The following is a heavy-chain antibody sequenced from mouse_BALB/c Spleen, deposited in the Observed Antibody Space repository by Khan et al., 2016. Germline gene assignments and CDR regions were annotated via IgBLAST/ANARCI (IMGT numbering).Heavy chain of an antibody. J-gene: IGHJ2*01. CDR1: GYTFTSYW. CDR3: ARKYGNYFDY. CDR2: INPSTGYT. D-gene: IGHD2-10*02. V-gene: IGHV1-7*01. Sequence: QVQLQQSGAELAKPGASVKMSCKASGYTFTSYWMHWVKQRPGQGLEWIGYINPSTGYTEYNQKFKDKATLTAEKSSSTAYMQLSSLTSEDSAVYYCARKYGNYFDYWGQGTTLTVSS.